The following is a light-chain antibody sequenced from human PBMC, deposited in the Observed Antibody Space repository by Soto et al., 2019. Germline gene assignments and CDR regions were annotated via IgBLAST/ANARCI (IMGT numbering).Light chain of an antibody. Sequence: DIQMTQSPSSLSASVGDRVTITCRPSQSISSYLNWYQQKPGKAPKLLIYAASSLQSGVPSMFSGSGSGTDFTLTISSLQPEDFATYYCQQSYSTPGTFGQGTKVEIK. CDR3: QQSYSTPGT. CDR1: QSISSY. J-gene: IGKJ1*01. V-gene: IGKV1-39*01. CDR2: AAS.